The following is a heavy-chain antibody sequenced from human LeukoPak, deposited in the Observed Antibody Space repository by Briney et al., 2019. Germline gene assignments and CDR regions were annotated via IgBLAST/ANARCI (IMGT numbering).Heavy chain of an antibody. CDR2: ISNNGGYT. Sequence: GGSLRLSCAASGFTFSSSAMSWVRQAPGKGLEWVSAISNNGGYTYYADSVQGRFTISRDNSKNTLYLQMNSLRAEDTAVYYCAKSGSFSPVYCFDYWGQGTLVTASS. CDR1: GFTFSSSA. J-gene: IGHJ4*02. V-gene: IGHV3-23*01. D-gene: IGHD1-26*01. CDR3: AKSGSFSPVYCFDY.